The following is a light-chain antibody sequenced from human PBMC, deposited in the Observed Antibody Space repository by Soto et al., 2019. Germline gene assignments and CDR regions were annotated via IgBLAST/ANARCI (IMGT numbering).Light chain of an antibody. Sequence: EVVMTQSPLSLPVTLGQPASISCRSSQSLLTSDGDTYLNWFHQRPGQSPRRLIYKVSKRDSGVPDRFSGSGSGPDFTLKISRVEAEDVGVYYCMQTPHWPRTFGRGTTVEI. CDR2: KVS. V-gene: IGKV2-30*01. CDR1: QSLLTSDGDTY. J-gene: IGKJ4*02. CDR3: MQTPHWPRT.